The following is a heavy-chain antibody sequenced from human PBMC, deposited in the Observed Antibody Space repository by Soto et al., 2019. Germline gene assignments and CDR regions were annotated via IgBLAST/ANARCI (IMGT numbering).Heavy chain of an antibody. D-gene: IGHD4-4*01. J-gene: IGHJ3*02. Sequence: GGSLRLSCAASGFTFSGYWMRWVRQAPGKGLEWVANIKQDGSEKYYVDSVKGRFTISRDNAKNSLYLQMNSLRAEDTAVYYCARESDYNAFDIWGQGTMVTVSS. CDR1: GFTFSGYW. CDR3: ARESDYNAFDI. CDR2: IKQDGSEK. V-gene: IGHV3-7*01.